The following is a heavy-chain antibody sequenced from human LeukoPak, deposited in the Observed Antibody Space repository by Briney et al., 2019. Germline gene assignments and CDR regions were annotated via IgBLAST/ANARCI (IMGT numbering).Heavy chain of an antibody. CDR3: ARDTSYYGMDV. CDR2: INPSGGST. V-gene: IGHV1-46*01. J-gene: IGHJ6*02. Sequence: ASVKVSCKASGYTFTSYGISWVRQAPGQGLEWMGIINPSGGSTSYAQKFQGRVTMTRDTSTSTVYMELSSLRSEDTAVYYCARDTSYYGMDVWGQGTTVTVSS. CDR1: GYTFTSYG. D-gene: IGHD3-3*01.